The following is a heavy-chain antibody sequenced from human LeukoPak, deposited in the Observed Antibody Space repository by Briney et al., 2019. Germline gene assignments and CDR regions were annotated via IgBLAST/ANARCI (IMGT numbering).Heavy chain of an antibody. CDR2: ISGSGGRT. CDR1: GFTFSNSA. CDR3: TTEGATMITN. J-gene: IGHJ4*02. Sequence: ESGGSLRLSCAASGFTFSNSAMSWVRQAPGEGLEWVSGISGSGGRTYYADSVKGRFTISRDNSKNTLYLQMNSLKTEDTAVYYCTTEGATMITNWGQGTLVTVSS. D-gene: IGHD1-26*01. V-gene: IGHV3-23*01.